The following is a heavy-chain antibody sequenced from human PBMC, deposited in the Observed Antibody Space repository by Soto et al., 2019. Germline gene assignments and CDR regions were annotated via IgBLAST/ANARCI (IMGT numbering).Heavy chain of an antibody. CDR3: ARLGLQLLDY. J-gene: IGHJ4*02. CDR1: GYRFTNYW. CDR2: IYPGDSDT. Sequence: GESVKISCXGSGYRFTNYWIGWVRQMPGKGLEWMGIIYPGDSDTRYSPSFQGQVTISADKSISTAYLQWSSLKASDTAIYYCARLGLQLLDYWGQGTLVTVSS. V-gene: IGHV5-51*01. D-gene: IGHD2-2*01.